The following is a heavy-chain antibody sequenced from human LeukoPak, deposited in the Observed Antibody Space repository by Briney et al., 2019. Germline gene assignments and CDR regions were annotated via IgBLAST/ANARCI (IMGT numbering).Heavy chain of an antibody. CDR3: ATALAITGTTVADY. J-gene: IGHJ4*02. D-gene: IGHD1-20*01. CDR2: FDPEDGET. Sequence: ASVKVSCKVSGYTLTELSMHWVRQAPGKGLEWMGGFDPEDGETIYAQKFQGRVTMTEDTSTDTAYMELSSLRSEDTAVYYCATALAITGTTVADYWGQETLVTVSS. CDR1: GYTLTELS. V-gene: IGHV1-24*01.